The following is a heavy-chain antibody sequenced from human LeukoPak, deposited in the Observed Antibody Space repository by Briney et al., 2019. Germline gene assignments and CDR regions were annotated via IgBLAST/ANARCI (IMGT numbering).Heavy chain of an antibody. J-gene: IGHJ6*02. D-gene: IGHD3-10*01. CDR2: ISSSSSTI. CDR1: GFTFSSYA. V-gene: IGHV3-48*01. CDR3: AKSGFGELYRYYGMDV. Sequence: GGSLRLSCAASGFTFSSYAMHWARQAPGKGLEWVSYISSSSSTIYYADSVKGRFTISRDNAKNSLYLQMNSLRAEDTAVYYCAKSGFGELYRYYGMDVWGQGTTVTVSS.